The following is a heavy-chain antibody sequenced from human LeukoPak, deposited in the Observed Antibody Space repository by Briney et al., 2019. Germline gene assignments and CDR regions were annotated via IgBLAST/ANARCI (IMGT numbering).Heavy chain of an antibody. Sequence: SETLSLTCAVYGGSLSGYYWSWIRQPPGKGLEWIGEINHSGSTNYNPSLRSRVTVSVHTSKNQLSLKLSSVTAADTAVYYCARAEDDYGGAFDIWGQGTMVTVSS. J-gene: IGHJ3*02. CDR2: INHSGST. CDR1: GGSLSGYY. D-gene: IGHD4-23*01. CDR3: ARAEDDYGGAFDI. V-gene: IGHV4-34*01.